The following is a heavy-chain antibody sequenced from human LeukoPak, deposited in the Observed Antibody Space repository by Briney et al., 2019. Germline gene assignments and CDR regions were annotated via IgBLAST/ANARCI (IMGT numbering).Heavy chain of an antibody. CDR1: GDSVSRKSAG. D-gene: IGHD3-9*01. Sequence: SQTLSLTCAISGDSVSRKSAGWNWIRQSPSRGLEWLGRIYYRSTWYSDFLTSRITISPDTSKNQFSLKLSSVTAADTAVYYCARYFYDILTGYPKGWFDPWGQGTLVTVSS. V-gene: IGHV6-1*01. CDR3: ARYFYDILTGYPKGWFDP. J-gene: IGHJ5*02. CDR2: IYYRSTWYS.